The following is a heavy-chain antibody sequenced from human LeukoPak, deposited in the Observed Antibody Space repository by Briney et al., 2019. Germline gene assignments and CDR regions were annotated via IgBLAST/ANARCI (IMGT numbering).Heavy chain of an antibody. CDR1: GGTLNNSA. D-gene: IGHD4-17*01. Sequence: SVKVSCKPSGGTLNNSAISWVRRAPGQGLEWLGGVMPLFGTASYAQKLQGRVTITKDESTRTVYLELTSLTSDDTAVYYCARDVHGDYGSGWFDPWGQGTLVSVSS. V-gene: IGHV1-69*05. J-gene: IGHJ5*02. CDR3: ARDVHGDYGSGWFDP. CDR2: VMPLFGTA.